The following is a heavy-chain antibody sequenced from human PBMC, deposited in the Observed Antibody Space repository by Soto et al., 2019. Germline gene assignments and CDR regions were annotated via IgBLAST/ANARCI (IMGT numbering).Heavy chain of an antibody. V-gene: IGHV3-21*01. CDR3: ARDRGLTVAGPRFDY. D-gene: IGHD6-19*01. CDR2: ISSSSSYI. CDR1: GFTFSSYS. Sequence: EVQLVESGGGLVKPGGSLRLSCAASGFTFSSYSMNWVRQAPGKGLEWVSSISSSSSYIYYADSVKGRFTISRDNAKNSLYLQMNSLRAEDTAVYYCARDRGLTVAGPRFDYWGQGTLVTVSS. J-gene: IGHJ4*02.